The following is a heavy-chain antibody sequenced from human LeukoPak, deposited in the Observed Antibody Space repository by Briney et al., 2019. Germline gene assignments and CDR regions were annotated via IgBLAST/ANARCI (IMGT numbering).Heavy chain of an antibody. CDR3: ARASLLCSSTSCPFDY. D-gene: IGHD2-2*01. CDR1: GGSFSGYY. V-gene: IGHV4-34*01. Sequence: SETLSLTCAVYGGSFSGYYWSWIRQPPGKGLEWIGEINHSGSTNYNPSLKSRVTISVDTSKNQFSLKLSSVTAADTAVYYCARASLLCSSTSCPFDYWGQGTLVTVSS. J-gene: IGHJ4*02. CDR2: INHSGST.